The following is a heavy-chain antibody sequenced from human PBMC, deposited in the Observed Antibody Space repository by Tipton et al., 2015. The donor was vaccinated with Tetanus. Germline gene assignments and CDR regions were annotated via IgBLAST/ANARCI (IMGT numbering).Heavy chain of an antibody. J-gene: IGHJ4*02. CDR2: IYYSGST. CDR3: ARHPPPYYYGSGSYLDY. Sequence: TLSLTCTVSGGSISSPSYYWGWIRQPPGKALEWIGSIYYSGSTFYHPSLQSRVTISVDTSKNQFSLRLSSVTAADTAVHFCARHPPPYYYGSGSYLDYWGQGTPVTVSS. D-gene: IGHD3-10*01. CDR1: GGSISSPSYY. V-gene: IGHV4-39*01.